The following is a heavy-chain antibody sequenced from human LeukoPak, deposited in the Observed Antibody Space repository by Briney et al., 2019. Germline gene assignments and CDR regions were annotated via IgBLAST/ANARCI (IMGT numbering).Heavy chain of an antibody. D-gene: IGHD1-20*01. CDR2: INAGENII. CDR1: GYNFTDDV. CDR3: ARVSPRYNWNFDY. V-gene: IGHV1-3*01. Sequence: ASVKVSCKTSGYNFTDDVIHWVRQAPGQGLEWMGWINAGENIIKYSQTLQGRVTITGDTSASTAYMELTSLRSEDTAVYYCARVSPRYNWNFDYWGQGTLVTVSS. J-gene: IGHJ4*02.